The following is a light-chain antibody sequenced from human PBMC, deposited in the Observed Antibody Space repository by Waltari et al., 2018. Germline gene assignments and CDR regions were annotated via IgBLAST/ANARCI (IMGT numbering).Light chain of an antibody. CDR2: DTS. CDR3: PHHNNLPPWT. Sequence: DIELTQSPAPLSASVGDTVNISCQASQDIGKYLNWYQQKPGQAPEVLIYDTSILQPGVPSRCTGRGTGTYFTFTINDVQPEDSATYYCPHHNNLPPWTFGRGTKLEI. V-gene: IGKV1-33*01. J-gene: IGKJ2*02. CDR1: QDIGKY.